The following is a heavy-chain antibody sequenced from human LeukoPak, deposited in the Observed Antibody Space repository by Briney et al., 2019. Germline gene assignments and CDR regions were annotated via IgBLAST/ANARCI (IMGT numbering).Heavy chain of an antibody. CDR2: ISTNTGNP. Sequence: ASVKVSCKTFGYTFIGYSINWLRQAPGQGLEWMGWISTNTGNPTYAQGFTGRFVFSLDTSVSTAYPQISSLKAEDTAVYYCARDAATINFDSWGQGTLVTVSS. CDR3: ARDAATINFDS. V-gene: IGHV7-4-1*02. D-gene: IGHD5-24*01. CDR1: GYTFIGYS. J-gene: IGHJ4*02.